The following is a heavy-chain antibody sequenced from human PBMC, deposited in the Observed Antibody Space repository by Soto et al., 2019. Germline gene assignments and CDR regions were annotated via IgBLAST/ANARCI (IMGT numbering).Heavy chain of an antibody. V-gene: IGHV3-30-3*01. CDR2: ISYDGSNK. Sequence: QVQLVESGGGVVQPGRSLRLSYAASGFTFSNYAMHWVRQAPGKGLEWVAVISYDGSNKYYADSVRGRFTISRDNSKNTLYLQMNSLRAEDTAVYYCARGYCSSTSCSSFDYWGQGTLVTVSS. J-gene: IGHJ4*02. CDR3: ARGYCSSTSCSSFDY. D-gene: IGHD2-2*01. CDR1: GFTFSNYA.